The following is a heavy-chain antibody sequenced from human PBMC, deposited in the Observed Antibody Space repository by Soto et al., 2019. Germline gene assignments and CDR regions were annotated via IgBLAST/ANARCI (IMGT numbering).Heavy chain of an antibody. CDR2: INAANGKT. V-gene: IGHV1-3*01. J-gene: IGHJ4*02. Sequence: QVQLVQSGTEVKKPGASVKVSCKASGYTFTDYTLHWVRQAPGQRLEWMGWINAANGKTKYSQKFQGKVAITRDTSASTAYMELRSLRSEDTAVYYCARGGRMVRAVFGPQPLDYWGQGTLVTVSS. CDR1: GYTFTDYT. D-gene: IGHD3-10*01. CDR3: ARGGRMVRAVFGPQPLDY.